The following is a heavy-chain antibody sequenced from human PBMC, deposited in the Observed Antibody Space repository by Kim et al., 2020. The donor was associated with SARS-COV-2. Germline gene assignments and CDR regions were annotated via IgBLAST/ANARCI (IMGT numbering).Heavy chain of an antibody. J-gene: IGHJ6*02. D-gene: IGHD3-22*01. CDR2: ISWNSGSI. CDR3: AKVDTAYYYDSSGSRFGMDV. V-gene: IGHV3-9*01. CDR1: GFTFDDYA. Sequence: GGSLRLSCAASGFTFDDYAMHWVRQAPGKGLEWVSGISWNSGSIGYADSVKGRFTISRDNAKNSLYLQMNSLRAEDTALYYCAKVDTAYYYDSSGSRFGMDVWGQGTTVTVSS.